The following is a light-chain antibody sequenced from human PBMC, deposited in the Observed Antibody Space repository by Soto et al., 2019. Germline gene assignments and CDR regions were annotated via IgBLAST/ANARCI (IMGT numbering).Light chain of an antibody. CDR3: QQYGSSPWT. CDR2: KAS. CDR1: ESIDSW. Sequence: DIQMTQSPSTLSASVGDRVTITCRASESIDSWLAWHQQKPGRAPKLLISKASSLESGVPSRFSGSGFGTEFTLTISSLQPDDFAVYYCQQYGSSPWTFGQGTKVDIK. V-gene: IGKV1-5*03. J-gene: IGKJ1*01.